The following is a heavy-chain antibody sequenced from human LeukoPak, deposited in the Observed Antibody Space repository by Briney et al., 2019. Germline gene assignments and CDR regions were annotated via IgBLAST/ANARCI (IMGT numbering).Heavy chain of an antibody. Sequence: PSETLSLTCAVYGGSFSGYHWSWIRQPPGKGLEWIGKINHSGSTNYNPSLKSRVTISVDTSKNQFSLKLRSMAAADTAVYYCARRPDGFDMWGQGTMVTVSS. CDR1: GGSFSGYH. CDR2: INHSGST. V-gene: IGHV4-34*01. J-gene: IGHJ3*02. CDR3: ARRPDGFDM.